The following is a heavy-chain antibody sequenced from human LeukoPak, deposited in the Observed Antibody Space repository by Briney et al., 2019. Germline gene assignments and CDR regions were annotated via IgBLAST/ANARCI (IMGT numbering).Heavy chain of an antibody. Sequence: PGGSLRLSCVASEFTFSSYGMYWVRQAPGKGLEWVAVIWYDGSNKYYADSVKGRFTISRDNSKNTLYLQMNSLRAEDTAVYYCARETPYYDFWSGYLERYYYYYGMDVWGQGTTVTVSS. J-gene: IGHJ6*02. V-gene: IGHV3-33*08. D-gene: IGHD3-3*01. CDR2: IWYDGSNK. CDR3: ARETPYYDFWSGYLERYYYYYGMDV. CDR1: EFTFSSYG.